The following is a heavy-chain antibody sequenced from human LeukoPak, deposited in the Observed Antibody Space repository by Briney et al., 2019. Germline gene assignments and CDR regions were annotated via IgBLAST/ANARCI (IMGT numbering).Heavy chain of an antibody. D-gene: IGHD1-26*01. CDR1: GFTFSSYG. CDR2: IRYDGSNK. CDR3: AKTPSGSYAYFDY. V-gene: IGHV3-30*02. Sequence: GGSLRLSCAASGFTFSSYGMHWVRQAPGKGLEWVAFIRYDGSNKYYADSVKGRFTTSRDNSKNTLYLQMNSLRAEDTAVYYCAKTPSGSYAYFDYWGQGTLVTVSS. J-gene: IGHJ4*02.